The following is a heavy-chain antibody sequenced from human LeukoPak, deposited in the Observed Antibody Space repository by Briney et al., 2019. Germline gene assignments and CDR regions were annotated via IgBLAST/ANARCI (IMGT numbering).Heavy chain of an antibody. V-gene: IGHV3-23*01. CDR3: AKDRSCINDVRHGDFDY. Sequence: GGSLRLSCAASGFIFSSYAMSWVRQAPGKGLEWVSTISGSGGSTYYADSVKGRFTISRDNSKNTAYLQMNSLRAEDTAVYYCAKDRSCINDVRHGDFDYWGQGTLVTVSS. D-gene: IGHD2-8*01. CDR2: ISGSGGST. J-gene: IGHJ4*02. CDR1: GFIFSSYA.